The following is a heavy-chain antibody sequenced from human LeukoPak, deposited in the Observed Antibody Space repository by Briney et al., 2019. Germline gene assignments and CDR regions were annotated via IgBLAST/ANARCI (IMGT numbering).Heavy chain of an antibody. V-gene: IGHV3-23*01. CDR3: ANHGAARAGSGYYYYHMDV. CDR1: GFTFSSYA. Sequence: GGSLRLSCAASGFTFSSYAMSWVRQAPGKGLEWVSAISGSGGGTYYADSVNGRFTISSDNSKHKPYLQMNSLRAEDPAVYYCANHGAARAGSGYYYYHMDVWGKGTKVTVSS. J-gene: IGHJ6*03. CDR2: ISGSGGGT. D-gene: IGHD6-6*01.